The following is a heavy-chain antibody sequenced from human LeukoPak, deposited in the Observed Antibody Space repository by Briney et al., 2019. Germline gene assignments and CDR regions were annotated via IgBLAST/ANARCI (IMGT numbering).Heavy chain of an antibody. CDR1: GYSFTSYW. CDR3: ARGNADGDYLVPDY. J-gene: IGHJ4*02. CDR2: IYPGDSDT. V-gene: IGHV5-51*01. D-gene: IGHD4-17*01. Sequence: GESLKISCKGSGYSFTSYWIGWVRQMPGKGLEWMGIIYPGDSDTRYSPSFQGQVTISADKSISTAYMELTRLKSDDTAVYYCARGNADGDYLVPDYWGQGTLVTVSS.